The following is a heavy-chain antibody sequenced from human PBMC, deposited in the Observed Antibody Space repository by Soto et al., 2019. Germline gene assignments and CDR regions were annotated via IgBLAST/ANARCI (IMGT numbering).Heavy chain of an antibody. CDR3: ARGYYDTSGYYPIDF. Sequence: ASVKVSCKVSGYTLTELSMHWVRQAPGKGLEWMGWVNPNSGNTDSAQKFQGRVTMTWDTSINTAYMELSSLRSEDTAVYYCARGYYDTSGYYPIDFWGQGTLVTVSS. V-gene: IGHV1-8*01. J-gene: IGHJ4*02. CDR2: VNPNSGNT. CDR1: GYTLTELS. D-gene: IGHD3-22*01.